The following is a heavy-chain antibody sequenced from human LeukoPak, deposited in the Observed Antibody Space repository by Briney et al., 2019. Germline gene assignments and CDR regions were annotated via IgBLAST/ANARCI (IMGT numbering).Heavy chain of an antibody. D-gene: IGHD3-22*01. CDR1: GGSISSYY. J-gene: IGHJ4*02. CDR3: ARDSYYDSSGYSLDY. CDR2: IYYSGST. Sequence: SETLSLTCTVSGGSISSYYWSWIRQPPGKGLGWIGYIYYSGSTNYNPSLKSRVTISVDTSKNQFSLKLSSVTAADTAVYYCARDSYYDSSGYSLDYWGQGTLVTVSS. V-gene: IGHV4-59*01.